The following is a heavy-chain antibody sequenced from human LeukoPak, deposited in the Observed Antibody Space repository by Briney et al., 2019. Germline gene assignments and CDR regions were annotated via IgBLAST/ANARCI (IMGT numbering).Heavy chain of an antibody. CDR1: GFTVSSNY. CDR2: IYSGGST. V-gene: IGHV3-66*01. D-gene: IGHD3-9*01. J-gene: IGHJ4*02. CDR3: AGGPSPKYYDILTGYSDY. Sequence: GGSLRLSCAASGFTVSSNYMSWVRQAPGKGLEWVSVIYSGGSTYYADSAKGRFTISRDNSKNTLYLQMNSLRAEDTAVYYCAGGPSPKYYDILTGYSDYWGQGTLVTVSS.